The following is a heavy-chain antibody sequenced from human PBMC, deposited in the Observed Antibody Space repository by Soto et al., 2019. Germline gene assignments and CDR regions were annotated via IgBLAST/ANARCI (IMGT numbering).Heavy chain of an antibody. Sequence: ASVKVSCKASGYSFTSYGINWVRQAPGQGLEWMGWISAKHGNTHYAQKLQGRVTMTTDTSTSTAYMELRSLTSDDTAVYYCTRDMFLHPLVGFQHNWFDPWGQGTLVTVSS. CDR3: TRDMFLHPLVGFQHNWFDP. J-gene: IGHJ5*01. CDR1: GYSFTSYG. D-gene: IGHD3-10*02. CDR2: ISAKHGNT. V-gene: IGHV1-18*01.